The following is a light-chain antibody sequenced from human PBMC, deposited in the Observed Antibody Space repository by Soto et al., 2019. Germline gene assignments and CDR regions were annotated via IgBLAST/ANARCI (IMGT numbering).Light chain of an antibody. J-gene: IGKJ3*01. V-gene: IGKV3-20*01. Sequence: EIVLTQSPGTLSLSPGERATLSCRASQSVSSSYLAWYQQKPGQAPRLLIYGASSRATGIPDRFSGSGSGTDFTLTISRLEPEDFAVYYCQQYGSSPLLTFGPGTKVDNK. CDR3: QQYGSSPLLT. CDR2: GAS. CDR1: QSVSSSY.